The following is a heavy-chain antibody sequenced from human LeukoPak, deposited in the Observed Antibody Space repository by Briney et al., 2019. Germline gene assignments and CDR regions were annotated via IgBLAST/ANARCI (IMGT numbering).Heavy chain of an antibody. CDR2: IYDRGPA. Sequence: SETLSLTCTVSGDAITSGGYSWNWIRQPPGKGLEWIGCIYDRGPAYYNPSLKSRFSISVDRPKNQFFLNVTSLTAADTAVYYCARSRQASGLFNSWGQGTPVVVSS. CDR1: GDAITSGGYS. J-gene: IGHJ5*01. CDR3: ARSRQASGLFNS. D-gene: IGHD3-10*01. V-gene: IGHV4-30-2*01.